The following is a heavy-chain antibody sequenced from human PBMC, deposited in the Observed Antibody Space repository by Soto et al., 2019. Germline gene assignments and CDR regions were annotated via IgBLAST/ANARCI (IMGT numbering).Heavy chain of an antibody. J-gene: IGHJ6*02. V-gene: IGHV3-30*18. CDR3: AKALFYGGNPHYGMDV. CDR2: ISYDGSNK. D-gene: IGHD2-15*01. CDR1: GFTFSSYG. Sequence: LRLSCAASGFTFSSYGMHWVRQAPGKGLEWVAVISYDGSNKYYADSVKGRFTISRDNSKNTLYLQMNSLRAEDTAVYYCAKALFYGGNPHYGMDVWGQGTTVTVS.